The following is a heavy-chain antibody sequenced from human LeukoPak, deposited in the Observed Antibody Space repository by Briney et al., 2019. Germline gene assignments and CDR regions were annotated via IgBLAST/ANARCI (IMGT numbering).Heavy chain of an antibody. CDR2: ISWEGHTT. J-gene: IGHJ4*02. CDR1: GFTFDDYA. D-gene: IGHD3-10*01. V-gene: IGHV3-43*01. CDR3: TRDTDFGSPINYFDH. Sequence: PGGSLRLSCAASGFTFDDYAMHWVRQAPGKGLQWVSLISWEGHTTYYADSVRGRFTISRDNTKNSLFLEMKSLTTDDTAFYYCTRDTDFGSPINYFDHWGQGTLVSVSS.